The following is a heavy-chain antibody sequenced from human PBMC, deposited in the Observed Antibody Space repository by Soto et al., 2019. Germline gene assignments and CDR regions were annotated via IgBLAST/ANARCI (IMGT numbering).Heavy chain of an antibody. Sequence: SETLSLTCTVSGGSISSYYWSWIRQPPGKGLEWIGYIYYSGSTNYNPSLKSRVTISVDTSKNQFSLKLSSVTAADTAVYYCGGGGRVCCDSGGYAWLDPWGHGTLVTVPS. J-gene: IGHJ5*02. D-gene: IGHD6-25*01. CDR3: GGGGRVCCDSGGYAWLDP. V-gene: IGHV4-59*01. CDR2: IYYSGST. CDR1: GGSISSYY.